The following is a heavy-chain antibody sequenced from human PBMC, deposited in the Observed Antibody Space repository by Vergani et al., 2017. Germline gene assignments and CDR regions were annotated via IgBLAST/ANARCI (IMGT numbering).Heavy chain of an antibody. CDR3: ARESNILGRLDYYGMDV. CDR2: INTGNGNT. J-gene: IGHJ6*02. D-gene: IGHD2/OR15-2a*01. Sequence: QVQLVQSGAEVKKPGASVKVSCKASGYTFTSYAMHWLRQAPGQRLEWMGWINTGNGNTKYSQKFQGRVTITRDTFARTAYMELSSLRSEDTAVYYCARESNILGRLDYYGMDVWGQGTTVTVSS. CDR1: GYTFTSYA. V-gene: IGHV1-3*04.